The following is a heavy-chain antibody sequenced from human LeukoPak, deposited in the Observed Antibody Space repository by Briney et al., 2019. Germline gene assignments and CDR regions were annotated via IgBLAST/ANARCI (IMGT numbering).Heavy chain of an antibody. CDR2: INSEGRTT. CDR1: GFTFSSHW. D-gene: IGHD5-12*01. Sequence: GGSLRLSCAASGFTFSSHWMHWVRQAPGMGLVWVSRINSEGRTTDYADSVEGRFTISRDNAKNTLYLQMNSLRVEDTAMYYCAKVHGGYRYYFDYWGQGTLVTVSS. J-gene: IGHJ4*02. CDR3: AKVHGGYRYYFDY. V-gene: IGHV3-74*01.